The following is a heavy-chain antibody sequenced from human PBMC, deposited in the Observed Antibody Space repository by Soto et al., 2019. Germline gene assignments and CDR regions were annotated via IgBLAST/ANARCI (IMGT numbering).Heavy chain of an antibody. Sequence: QVQLQESGPGLVKPSQTLSLTCTVSGGSISSGDYYWSWIRQPPGKGLEWIGYIYYSGSTYYNPSLKSRVTISVDTSKNQFSLKLSSVTTADTAVYSCTRESTYDSSGYYRSVTYDPFDIWGQGTMVTVSS. CDR1: GGSISSGDYY. J-gene: IGHJ3*02. D-gene: IGHD3-22*01. CDR2: IYYSGST. V-gene: IGHV4-30-4*01. CDR3: TRESTYDSSGYYRSVTYDPFDI.